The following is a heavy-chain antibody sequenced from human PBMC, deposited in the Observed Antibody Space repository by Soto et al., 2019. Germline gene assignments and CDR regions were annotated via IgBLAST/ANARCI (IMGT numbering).Heavy chain of an antibody. J-gene: IGHJ5*02. CDR3: ARAGGFNWFDP. Sequence: PSETLSLTCTVSGGSISSGGDDWSWIRQHPGKGLEWIGYIYYYGNTYYNPSLKSRVTISVDTSKNQFSLKLSSVTAADTALYYRARAGGFNWFDPWGQGTLVTVSS. V-gene: IGHV4-31*03. D-gene: IGHD3-10*01. CDR2: IYYYGNT. CDR1: GGSISSGGDD.